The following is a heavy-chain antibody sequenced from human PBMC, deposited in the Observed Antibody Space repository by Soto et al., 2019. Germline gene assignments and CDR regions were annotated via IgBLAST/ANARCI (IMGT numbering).Heavy chain of an antibody. CDR1: GYTFTGYY. V-gene: IGHV1-18*04. Sequence: ASVKVSCKASGYTFTGYYMHWVRQAPGQGLEWMGWISAYNGNTNYAQKLQGRVTMTTDTSTSTAHMELRSLRSDDTAVYYCARAQYYYDSSGYDYWGQGTLVTVSS. J-gene: IGHJ4*02. CDR3: ARAQYYYDSSGYDY. CDR2: ISAYNGNT. D-gene: IGHD3-22*01.